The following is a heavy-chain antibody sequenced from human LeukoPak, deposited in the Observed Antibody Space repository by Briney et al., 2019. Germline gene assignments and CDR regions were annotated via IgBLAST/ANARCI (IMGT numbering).Heavy chain of an antibody. V-gene: IGHV3-48*04. CDR2: IGISSGNT. D-gene: IGHD1-1*01. J-gene: IGHJ4*02. Sequence: HAGGSLRLSCTASGFPFSDYSMNWVRQAPGKGLEWISYIGISSGNTKYADSVRGRFTISADNAKNSLYLQMNSLRVEDTAVYYCARDHNYAFDNWGRGTLVSVSS. CDR1: GFPFSDYS. CDR3: ARDHNYAFDN.